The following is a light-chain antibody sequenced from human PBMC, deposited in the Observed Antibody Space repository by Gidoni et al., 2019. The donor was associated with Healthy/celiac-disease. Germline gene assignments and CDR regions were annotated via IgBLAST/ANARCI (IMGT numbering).Light chain of an antibody. V-gene: IGLV1-44*01. J-gene: IGLJ2*01. CDR2: SNN. Sequence: RVTISCSGSSSNIGSNTVNWYQPLPGTAPKLLIYSNNQRPSGVPDRFSGSKSGTSASLAISGLQSEDDADYYCAAWDDSLNGVVFGGGTKLTVL. CDR1: SSNIGSNT. CDR3: AAWDDSLNGVV.